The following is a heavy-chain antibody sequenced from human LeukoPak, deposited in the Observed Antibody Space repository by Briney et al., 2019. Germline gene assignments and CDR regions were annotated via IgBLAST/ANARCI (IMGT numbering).Heavy chain of an antibody. CDR3: ATENGSGSYQGDY. CDR1: GGSISSSSYY. CDR2: IYYSGST. V-gene: IGHV4-39*01. J-gene: IGHJ4*02. Sequence: SETLSLTCTVSGGSISSSSYYWGWIRQPPGKGLEWIGSIYYSGSTYYNPSLKSRATISVDTSKNQFSLKLSSVTAADTAVYYCATENGSGSYQGDYWGQGTLVTVSS. D-gene: IGHD3-10*01.